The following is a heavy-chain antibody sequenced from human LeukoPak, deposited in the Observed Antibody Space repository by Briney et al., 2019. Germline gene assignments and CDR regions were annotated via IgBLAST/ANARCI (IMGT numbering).Heavy chain of an antibody. Sequence: SVKVSCKASGGTFSSYAISWVRQAPGQGLEWMGRIIPILGIANYAQKFQGRVTITADKSTSTAYMELSILRSEDTAVYYCARIWGVVPAAIDPWGQGTLVTVSS. J-gene: IGHJ4*02. CDR3: ARIWGVVPAAIDP. CDR1: GGTFSSYA. V-gene: IGHV1-69*04. CDR2: IIPILGIA. D-gene: IGHD2-2*01.